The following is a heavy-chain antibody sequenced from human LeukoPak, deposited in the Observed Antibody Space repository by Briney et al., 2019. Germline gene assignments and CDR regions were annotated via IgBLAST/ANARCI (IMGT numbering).Heavy chain of an antibody. V-gene: IGHV3-53*01. D-gene: IGHD1-1*01. CDR2: IYSGGTT. J-gene: IGHJ4*02. Sequence: GGSLRLSCPASGFTLSNNYMSWVRQAPGKWLEWVSLIYSGGTTYYAECVKGGFTISRDNSKNPLYLQMNSLRAEDTAVYYCARKDVLTGRYVDYWGQGTLVTVSS. CDR1: GFTLSNNY. CDR3: ARKDVLTGRYVDY.